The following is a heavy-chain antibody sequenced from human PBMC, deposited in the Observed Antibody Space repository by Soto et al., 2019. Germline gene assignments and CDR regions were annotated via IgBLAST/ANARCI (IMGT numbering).Heavy chain of an antibody. CDR1: GGTFSSYT. V-gene: IGHV1-69*02. CDR2: IIPILGIA. J-gene: IGHJ4*02. CDR3: ASPASPTTLDY. Sequence: QVQLVQSGAEVKKPGSSVKVSCKASGGTFSSYTISWVRQAPGQGLEWMGRIIPILGIANYAQKFQGRVTXTXXKSTSTAYMELSRLRSEDTAVYYCASPASPTTLDYWGQGTLVTVSS.